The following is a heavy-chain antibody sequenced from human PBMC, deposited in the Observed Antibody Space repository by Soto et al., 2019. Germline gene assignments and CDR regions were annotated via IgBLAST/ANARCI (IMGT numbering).Heavy chain of an antibody. CDR1: GFTFSSYD. CDR3: ARDRPLRRFDY. D-gene: IGHD5-12*01. J-gene: IGHJ4*02. CDR2: IGTAGDT. Sequence: GGSLRLSCAASGFTFSSYDMHWVRQATGKGLEWVSAIGTAGDTYYPGSAKGRFTISRENAKNSLYLQMNSLRAGDTAVYYCARDRPLRRFDYWGQGTLVTVSS. V-gene: IGHV3-13*01.